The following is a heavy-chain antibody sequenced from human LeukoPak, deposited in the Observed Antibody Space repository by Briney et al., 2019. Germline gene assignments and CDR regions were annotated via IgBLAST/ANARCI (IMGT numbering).Heavy chain of an antibody. CDR1: GGSISSSSYY. V-gene: IGHV4-39*01. J-gene: IGHJ4*02. D-gene: IGHD2-2*01. CDR3: ARPQGFQLLDFEY. CDR2: IYYSGST. Sequence: SETLSLTCTVSGGSISSSSYYWGWIRQPPGKGLEWLGSIYYSGSTYYNPALNSLVTISVDTSKNQYSLKLSSVTAADTAVYYCARPQGFQLLDFEYWGQGTLVTVSS.